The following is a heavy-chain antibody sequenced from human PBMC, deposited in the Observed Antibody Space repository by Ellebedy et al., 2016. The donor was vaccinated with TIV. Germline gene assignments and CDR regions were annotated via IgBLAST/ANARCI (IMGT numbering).Heavy chain of an antibody. J-gene: IGHJ3*01. D-gene: IGHD2-2*01. V-gene: IGHV3-33*01. Sequence: GGSLRLSCAASGFPFSTYVMHWVRQAPGKGLEWAAVIWSDGSSNYYAASVKGRFTISGDSSKNTVYLQMTSLRADDTAVYYCASGGYCSSTSCAPADAFDGWGPGTEVTISS. CDR2: IWSDGSSN. CDR3: ASGGYCSSTSCAPADAFDG. CDR1: GFPFSTYV.